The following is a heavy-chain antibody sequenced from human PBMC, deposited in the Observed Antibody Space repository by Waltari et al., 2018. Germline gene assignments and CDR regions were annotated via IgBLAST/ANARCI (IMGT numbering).Heavy chain of an antibody. CDR1: GYTFTSYG. J-gene: IGHJ4*02. CDR3: ARDRDRGVDPSNASDY. V-gene: IGHV1-18*01. D-gene: IGHD3-10*01. Sequence: QVQLVQSGAEVKKPGASVKVSCKASGYTFTSYGISWVRQAPGQGLEWMGWISAYNGNTNYAQKLQGRVTMTTDTSTSTAYMGLRSLGSDDTAVYYCARDRDRGVDPSNASDYWGQGTLVTVSS. CDR2: ISAYNGNT.